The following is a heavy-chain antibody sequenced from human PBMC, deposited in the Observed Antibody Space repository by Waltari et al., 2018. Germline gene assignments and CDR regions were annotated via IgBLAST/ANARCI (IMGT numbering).Heavy chain of an antibody. CDR3: ARDGGAPYYYDSSGYSGPRAYYFDY. CDR2: IYYSGST. D-gene: IGHD3-22*01. V-gene: IGHV4-39*07. CDR1: GGSISSSSYY. J-gene: IGHJ4*02. Sequence: QLQLQESGPGLVKPSETLSLTCTVSGGSISSSSYYWGWIRQPPGKGLEWIGGIYYSGSTYYNPSLKSRVTISVDTSKNQFSLKLSSVTAADTAVYYCARDGGAPYYYDSSGYSGPRAYYFDYWGQGTLVTVSS.